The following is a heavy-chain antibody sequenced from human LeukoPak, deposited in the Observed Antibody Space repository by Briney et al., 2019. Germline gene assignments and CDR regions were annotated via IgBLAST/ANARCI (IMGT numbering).Heavy chain of an antibody. J-gene: IGHJ4*02. V-gene: IGHV1-24*01. D-gene: IGHD3-22*01. CDR2: FDPEDGET. CDR3: ATPRYDSSGYYRLAFDY. CDR1: GYTLTALS. Sequence: ASVKVSCKVSGYTLTALSMHWVRQAPGKGLEWMGGFDPEDGETIYAQKFQGRVTMTEDTSTDTAHMELSSLRSEDTAVYYCATPRYDSSGYYRLAFDYWGQGTLVTVSS.